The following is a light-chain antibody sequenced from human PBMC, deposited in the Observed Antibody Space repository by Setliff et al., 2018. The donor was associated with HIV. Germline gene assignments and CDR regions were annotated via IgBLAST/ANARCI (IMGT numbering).Light chain of an antibody. V-gene: IGLV1-40*01. CDR3: QPYDSSLSGYV. J-gene: IGLJ1*01. Sequence: QSVLTQPPSVSGAPGQRVTISCTGSRSNIGAGYDVQWYQQLPGTAPKLVMFGNSNRPSGVPDRFSDSKSGTSASLAISGLQAEDEADYYCQPYDSSLSGYVFGTGTKGTVL. CDR1: RSNIGAGYD. CDR2: GNS.